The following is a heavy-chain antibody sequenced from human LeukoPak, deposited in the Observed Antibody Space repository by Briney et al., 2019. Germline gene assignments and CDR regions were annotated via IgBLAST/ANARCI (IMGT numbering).Heavy chain of an antibody. D-gene: IGHD6-19*01. Sequence: GASVTGSCKASGYSFSNYYMHWLRPAPAQGREWMGVVNSNDTSTTDAQKFQGRCTVTRDASTSTVYMELGSLRSEDTAVYYCLNLGLIAVARSVYWGQGTLVTVSS. CDR1: GYSFSNYY. J-gene: IGHJ4*02. CDR3: LNLGLIAVARSVY. CDR2: VNSNDTST. V-gene: IGHV1-46*01.